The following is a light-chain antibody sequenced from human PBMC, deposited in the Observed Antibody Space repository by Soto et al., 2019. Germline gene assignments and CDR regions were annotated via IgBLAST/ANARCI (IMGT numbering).Light chain of an antibody. CDR3: QQYVSSHT. Sequence: EIVLTQSPGTLSLSPGERATLSCRASQSVSSSYLAWYQQKPGQAPRLLIYGASSRTTGIPDRVSGSESGTDFTLTISRLDPEDFAVYYCQQYVSSHTFGQGTKVEIK. CDR2: GAS. V-gene: IGKV3-20*01. CDR1: QSVSSSY. J-gene: IGKJ1*01.